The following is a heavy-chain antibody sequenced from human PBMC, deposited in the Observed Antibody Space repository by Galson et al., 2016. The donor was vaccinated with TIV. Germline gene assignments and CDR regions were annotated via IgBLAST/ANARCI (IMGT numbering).Heavy chain of an antibody. CDR1: GDSVSSNSAA. CDR2: TYCRSRCYY. J-gene: IGHJ3*01. CDR3: ARAAGRNGDNCQATCERFEF. Sequence: CAISGDSVSSNSAAWNWIRQSPSRGLEWLGRTYCRSRCYYDYAVSVKSRITIESDTSKNQFSLQLNSVTSEDTAVYYFARAAGRNGDNCQATCERFEFWGQGTKVTVSS. D-gene: IGHD1-1*01. V-gene: IGHV6-1*01.